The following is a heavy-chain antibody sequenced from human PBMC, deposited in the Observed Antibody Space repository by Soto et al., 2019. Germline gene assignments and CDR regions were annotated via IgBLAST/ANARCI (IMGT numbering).Heavy chain of an antibody. CDR1: GFTFSSYS. J-gene: IGHJ5*02. D-gene: IGHD3-3*01. Sequence: GESLRLSCAASGFTFSSYSMNWVRQAPGKGLEWVSSISSSSSYIYYADSVKGRFTISRDNAKNSLYLQMNSLRAEDTAVYYCARDFNDFWSGYYPNWFDPWGQGTLVTVSS. CDR2: ISSSSSYI. V-gene: IGHV3-21*01. CDR3: ARDFNDFWSGYYPNWFDP.